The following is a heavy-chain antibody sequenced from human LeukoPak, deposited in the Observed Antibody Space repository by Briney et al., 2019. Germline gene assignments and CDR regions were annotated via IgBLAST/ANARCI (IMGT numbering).Heavy chain of an antibody. V-gene: IGHV4-59*01. J-gene: IGHJ4*02. D-gene: IGHD6-19*01. Sequence: SETLSLTCTVSAGSISSYYWSWIRQPPGKGLEWLGYISYSGSTNYNPSLQSRVTMSVDTSKNQFSLKLTSVTAADTAMYYCATGTYSGGWYYFDYWGQGTLVTVSS. CDR2: ISYSGST. CDR3: ATGTYSGGWYYFDY. CDR1: AGSISSYY.